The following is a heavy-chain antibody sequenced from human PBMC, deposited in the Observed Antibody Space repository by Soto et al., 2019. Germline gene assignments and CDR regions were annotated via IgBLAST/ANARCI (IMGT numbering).Heavy chain of an antibody. D-gene: IGHD5-12*01. Sequence: QVQLQESGPRLVKTSQTLSLTCSVSGGTMVSDDYYWSWIRQPPGKGLEWIGYIYHNGGRYYNPALKSRVTLSVDTSKNKFFLNMSTVTAADTAVYYCARDYRSGYDNWGRGILVSVSS. J-gene: IGHJ4*02. CDR2: IYHNGGR. CDR1: GGTMVSDDYY. CDR3: ARDYRSGYDN. V-gene: IGHV4-30-4*01.